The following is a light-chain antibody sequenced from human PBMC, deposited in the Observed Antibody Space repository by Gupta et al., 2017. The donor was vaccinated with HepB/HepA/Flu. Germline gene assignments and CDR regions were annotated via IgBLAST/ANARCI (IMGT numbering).Light chain of an antibody. Sequence: SVLTQPPSVSGAPGQRVPISCTGSSSNIGAGYDVHWYQHPPATPPKLVFDENNKRPSVAPDCSSGYTSGTAASLATAGHQGEEAADYYCQSYDSSLSVVFGGGTKLTVL. CDR1: SSNIGAGYD. V-gene: IGLV1-40*01. CDR3: QSYDSSLSVV. J-gene: IGLJ2*01. CDR2: ENN.